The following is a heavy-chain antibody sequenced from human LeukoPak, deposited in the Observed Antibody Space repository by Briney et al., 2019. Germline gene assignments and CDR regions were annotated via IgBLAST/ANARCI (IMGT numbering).Heavy chain of an antibody. CDR2: ISAYNDNT. D-gene: IGHD7-27*01. Sequence: ASVKVSCKASGYTFTSYGISWVRQAPGQGLEWMAWISAYNDNTNYAQKLQGRVTMTTDTSTSTAYMELRSLTSDDAAVYYCARTGEVNRGHREFQHWGQGTVVTVSS. CDR1: GYTFTSYG. V-gene: IGHV1-18*01. J-gene: IGHJ1*01. CDR3: ARTGEVNRGHREFQH.